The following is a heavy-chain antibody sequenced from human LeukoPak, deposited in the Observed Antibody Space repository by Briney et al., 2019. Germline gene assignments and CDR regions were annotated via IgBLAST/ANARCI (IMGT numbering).Heavy chain of an antibody. J-gene: IGHJ4*02. Sequence: SETLSLNCTDSGSSISPFYWSWIRQPPGKGLEFIGYIYNTENSHYNPSLRGRVTLSVDMSKNQFSLNLSSVTAADTAVYYCARGPYYNSSGFDYWGQGSLVTASS. CDR1: GSSISPFY. CDR3: ARGPYYNSSGFDY. CDR2: IYNTENS. D-gene: IGHD2/OR15-2a*01. V-gene: IGHV4-59*01.